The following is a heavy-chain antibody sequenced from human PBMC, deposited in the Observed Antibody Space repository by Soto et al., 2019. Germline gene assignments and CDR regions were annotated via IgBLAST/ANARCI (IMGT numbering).Heavy chain of an antibody. D-gene: IGHD3-16*01. V-gene: IGHV4-34*01. CDR3: VKNLFLFAYGGLYVFDI. J-gene: IGHJ3*02. CDR1: GESFTAYF. Sequence: QVQLPQWGAGLLKPSETLSLTCAVYGESFTAYFWSWIRQPPGKTLEWVGEINGVATTNYNPSLKRRVTISVDVSQRQGSLRLTSVTAADTGVYYCVKNLFLFAYGGLYVFDIWGQGTLGTVSS. CDR2: INGVATT.